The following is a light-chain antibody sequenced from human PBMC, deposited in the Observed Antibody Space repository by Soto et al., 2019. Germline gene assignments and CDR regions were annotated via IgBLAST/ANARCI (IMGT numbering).Light chain of an antibody. J-gene: IGKJ5*01. CDR2: DAS. V-gene: IGKV3D-15*01. Sequence: EIVLTQSPATLSVSPGGRATLSCRASQSVRNKLAWYQQKPGQAPRLLIYDASTRATGIPARFSGSGFGTDFTLTISSLQSEDFAVDYCQQYEYWPFFGPGTRLENK. CDR1: QSVRNK. CDR3: QQYEYWPF.